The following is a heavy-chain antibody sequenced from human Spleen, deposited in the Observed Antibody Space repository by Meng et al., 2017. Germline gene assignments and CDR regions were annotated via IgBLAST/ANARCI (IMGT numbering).Heavy chain of an antibody. CDR3: VRSSGWVRTGFDP. Sequence: QPQLQESGPGLVKPSETLSLTCSVSGDSISTSGYYWGWIRQPPGKGLEWIGSIGHSGFTYYTPSLKSRITVSIDTSKNQFSLRLASVTAADTAVYYCVRSSGWVRTGFDPWGQGTLVTVSS. J-gene: IGHJ5*02. D-gene: IGHD6-19*01. V-gene: IGHV4-39*01. CDR1: GDSISTSGYY. CDR2: IGHSGFT.